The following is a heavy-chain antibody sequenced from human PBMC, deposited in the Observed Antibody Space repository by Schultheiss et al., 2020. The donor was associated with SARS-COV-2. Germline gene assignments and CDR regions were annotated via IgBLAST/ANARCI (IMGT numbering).Heavy chain of an antibody. Sequence: GGSLRLSCAASGFTFSDYYMSWIRQAPGKGLEWVSAISGSGGSTYYADSVKGRFTISRDNSKNTLYLQMNSLRAEDTAVYYCAKDLLGPAADHYYFDYWGQGTLVTVSS. D-gene: IGHD2-2*01. V-gene: IGHV3-23*01. J-gene: IGHJ4*02. CDR3: AKDLLGPAADHYYFDY. CDR2: ISGSGGST. CDR1: GFTFSDYY.